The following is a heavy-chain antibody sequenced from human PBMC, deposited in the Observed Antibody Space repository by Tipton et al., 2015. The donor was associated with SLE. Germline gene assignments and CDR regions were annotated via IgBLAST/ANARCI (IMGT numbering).Heavy chain of an antibody. CDR1: DDPISSHY. D-gene: IGHD2-2*01. Sequence: TLSLTCTVSDDPISSHYWSWIRQPPGKGLEWIGYVYYSGKTYYNPSLKSRLIISIDTSKNQFSLKLSSVTAADTAVYYRARFAYCSNNCWYYFDYWGQGTLVTVSS. J-gene: IGHJ4*02. CDR3: ARFAYCSNNCWYYFDY. V-gene: IGHV4-59*11. CDR2: VYYSGKT.